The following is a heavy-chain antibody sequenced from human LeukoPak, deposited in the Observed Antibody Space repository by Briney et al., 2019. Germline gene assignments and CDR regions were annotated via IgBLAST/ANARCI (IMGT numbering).Heavy chain of an antibody. CDR1: GFTFSSSA. CDR2: ISNNGGYT. V-gene: IGHV3-23*01. Sequence: GGSLRLSCAASGFTFSSSAMSWVRQAPGKGPEWVSAISNNGGYTYYADSVQGRFTISRDNSKSTLCLQMNSLRAEDTAVYYCAKDHGLDYWGQGTLVTVSS. D-gene: IGHD4-17*01. CDR3: AKDHGLDY. J-gene: IGHJ4*02.